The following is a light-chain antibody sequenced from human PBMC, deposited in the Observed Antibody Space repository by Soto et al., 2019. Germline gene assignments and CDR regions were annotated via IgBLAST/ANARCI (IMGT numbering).Light chain of an antibody. CDR3: QKYSSVPV. J-gene: IGKJ3*01. CDR2: AAS. V-gene: IGKV1-27*01. Sequence: DIQMTQSPTSLSASVGDRVTITCRASQGIRNYVAWYQQIPGKAPKLLIYAASTLQSGVPSRFSGSGSGTDFPLTINVLQPEDDATYSCQKYSSVPVFGPGTKVEIK. CDR1: QGIRNY.